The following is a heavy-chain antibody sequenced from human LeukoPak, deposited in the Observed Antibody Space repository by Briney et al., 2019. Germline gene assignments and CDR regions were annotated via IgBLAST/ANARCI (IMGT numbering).Heavy chain of an antibody. V-gene: IGHV3-23*01. CDR3: ATYRRGYHDSSESYYFDY. Sequence: GGSLRLSCAASGFTFSRFAMSWVRQAPGKGLEWVSGISGSGDSTYYADAVKGRFTISRDNSKNTLYLQMNGLRAENTAVYYCATYRRGYHDSSESYYFDYWGQGTLVTVSS. J-gene: IGHJ4*02. CDR2: ISGSGDST. D-gene: IGHD3-22*01. CDR1: GFTFSRFA.